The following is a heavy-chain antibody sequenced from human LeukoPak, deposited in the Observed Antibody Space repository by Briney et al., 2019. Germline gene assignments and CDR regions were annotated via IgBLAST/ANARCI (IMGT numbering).Heavy chain of an antibody. V-gene: IGHV3-23*01. CDR3: ANEDTMVRGIVVVY. D-gene: IGHD3-10*01. CDR1: GFTFSSYA. J-gene: IGHJ4*02. CDR2: ISGSGGST. Sequence: GGSLRLSCAASGFTFSSYAMSWVRQAPGKGLEWVSAISGSGGSTYYADPVKGRFTISGDNSKNTLYLQMNSLRAEDTAVYYCANEDTMVRGIVVVYWGQGTLVTVSS.